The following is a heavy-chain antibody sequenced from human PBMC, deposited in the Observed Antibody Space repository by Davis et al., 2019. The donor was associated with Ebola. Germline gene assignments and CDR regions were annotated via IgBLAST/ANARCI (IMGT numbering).Heavy chain of an antibody. D-gene: IGHD3-3*01. CDR3: AREDDFWSGYPDAFDI. J-gene: IGHJ3*02. Sequence: PGGSPRLSCAASGFTFSSYSMNWVRQAPGKGLEWVSSISSSSSYIYYADSVKGRFTISRDNAKNSLYLQMNSLRAEDTAVYYCAREDDFWSGYPDAFDIWGQGTMVTVSS. V-gene: IGHV3-21*01. CDR2: ISSSSSYI. CDR1: GFTFSSYS.